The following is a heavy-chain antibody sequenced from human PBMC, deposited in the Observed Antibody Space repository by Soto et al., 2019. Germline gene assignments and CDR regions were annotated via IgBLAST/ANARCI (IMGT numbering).Heavy chain of an antibody. CDR1: GGSVSSGSYY. D-gene: IGHD3-10*01. Sequence: WGTLSLTCTVSGGSVSSGSYYWSWIRQPPGKGLEWIGYIYNSGSTNYNPSLKSRVTISVDTSKNHFSLRMSSVTAADTAVYYCARASDSGSYYFDYWGRGPLVTVYS. CDR2: IYNSGST. CDR3: ARASDSGSYYFDY. V-gene: IGHV4-61*03. J-gene: IGHJ4*02.